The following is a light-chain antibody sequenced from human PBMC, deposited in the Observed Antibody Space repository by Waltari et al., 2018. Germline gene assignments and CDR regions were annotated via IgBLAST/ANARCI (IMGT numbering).Light chain of an antibody. CDR2: DAS. Sequence: EVVWTQSPATLSLSPGERATLSCRASQSVSDYLVWYQQKPGQAPRLLIYDASKRATGIPPRFSGSGSGTDFTLTIRSLEPEDIAVYYCQHRSTWRHTFGGGTKVEIK. CDR3: QHRSTWRHT. V-gene: IGKV3-11*01. J-gene: IGKJ4*01. CDR1: QSVSDY.